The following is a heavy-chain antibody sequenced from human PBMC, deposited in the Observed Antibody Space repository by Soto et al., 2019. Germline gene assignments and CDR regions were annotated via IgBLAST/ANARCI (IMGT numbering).Heavy chain of an antibody. CDR1: GFTCSSYS. CDR3: ARGAYYYESSGLSY. Sequence: EVQLVESGGGLVQPGGSLRLSCAASGFTCSSYSMNWVRQAPGKGLEWVSYISSSSSTIYYADSVKGRFTISRDNAKNSLYLQMNSLRAEDTAVYYCARGAYYYESSGLSYWGQGTLVTVSS. V-gene: IGHV3-48*01. D-gene: IGHD3-22*01. CDR2: ISSSSSTI. J-gene: IGHJ4*02.